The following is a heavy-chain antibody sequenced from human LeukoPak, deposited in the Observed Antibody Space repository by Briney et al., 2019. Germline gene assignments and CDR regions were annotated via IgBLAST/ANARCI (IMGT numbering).Heavy chain of an antibody. CDR2: IYYSGST. CDR3: ASRPRDAAALDY. Sequence: PSETLPLTCTVSGGSISSGGYYWSWIRQHPGKGLEWIAYIYYSGSTYYNPSLKSRVTISVDTSKNQFSLKLSSVTAADTAVYYCASRPRDAAALDYWGQGTLVTVSS. V-gene: IGHV4-31*03. D-gene: IGHD6-13*01. CDR1: GGSISSGGYY. J-gene: IGHJ4*02.